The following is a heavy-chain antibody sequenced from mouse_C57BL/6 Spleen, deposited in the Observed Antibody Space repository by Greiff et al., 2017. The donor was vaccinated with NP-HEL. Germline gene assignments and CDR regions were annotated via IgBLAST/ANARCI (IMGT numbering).Heavy chain of an antibody. J-gene: IGHJ2*01. Sequence: EVQLVESGPGLVKPSQSLSLTCSVTGYSITSGYYWNWIRQFPGNKLEWMGYISYDGSNNYNPSLKNRISITRDTSKNQFFLKLNSVTTEDTATYYCARDGTTVFDYWGQGTTLTVSS. D-gene: IGHD1-1*01. CDR3: ARDGTTVFDY. CDR2: ISYDGSN. V-gene: IGHV3-6*01. CDR1: GYSITSGYY.